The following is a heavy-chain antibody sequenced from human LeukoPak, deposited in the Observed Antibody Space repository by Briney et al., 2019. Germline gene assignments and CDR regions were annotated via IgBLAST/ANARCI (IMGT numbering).Heavy chain of an antibody. CDR3: AKAPYYYGSGSYYSMVVGFDY. Sequence: GGSLRLLWSASGFTFSSYAMSWVRQAPGKRLEGVSAIICSGGSTYYADSVKGRFTISRDNSKNTLYLQMTSLRAEDTAVYYCAKAPYYYGSGSYYSMVVGFDYWGQGTLVTVSS. J-gene: IGHJ4*02. D-gene: IGHD3-10*01. CDR1: GFTFSSYA. CDR2: IICSGGST. V-gene: IGHV3-23*01.